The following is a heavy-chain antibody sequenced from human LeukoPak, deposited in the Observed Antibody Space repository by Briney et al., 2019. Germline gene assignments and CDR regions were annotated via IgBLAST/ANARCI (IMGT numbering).Heavy chain of an antibody. Sequence: GGSLRLSCTASGFTFSNYGMHWVRQAPGKGLEWVAFIRYDGSEKYYADSVKGRITISRDNSKNTLYVQMNSLRAEDTAVYYCARAGPSSSWHQFDYWGQGTLVTVSS. J-gene: IGHJ4*02. CDR1: GFTFSNYG. CDR2: IRYDGSEK. V-gene: IGHV3-30*02. D-gene: IGHD6-13*01. CDR3: ARAGPSSSWHQFDY.